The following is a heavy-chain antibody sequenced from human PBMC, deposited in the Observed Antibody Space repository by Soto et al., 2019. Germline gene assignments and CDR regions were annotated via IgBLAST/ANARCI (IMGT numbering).Heavy chain of an antibody. CDR3: ARDYKPYYYDSSGYYYGY. Sequence: QVQLVESGGGVVQPGRSLRLSCAASGFTFSSYAMHWVRQAPGKGLEWVAVISYDGSNKYYADSVKGRFTISRDNSKNTLYLQMNSLRAEDTAVYYCARDYKPYYYDSSGYYYGYWGQGTLVTVSS. J-gene: IGHJ4*02. CDR1: GFTFSSYA. D-gene: IGHD3-22*01. CDR2: ISYDGSNK. V-gene: IGHV3-30-3*01.